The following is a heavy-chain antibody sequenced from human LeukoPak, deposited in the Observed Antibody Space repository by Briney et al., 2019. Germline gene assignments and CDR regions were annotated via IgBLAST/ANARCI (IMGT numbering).Heavy chain of an antibody. D-gene: IGHD5-18*01. CDR3: ARGPRGGGYSYAPY. CDR1: GFTFSSYS. V-gene: IGHV3-21*01. J-gene: IGHJ4*02. Sequence: SGGSLRLSCAASGFTFSSYSMNWVRQAPGKGLEWVSSISSSSSYIYYADSVKGRFTISRDNAKNSLYLQMNSLRAEDTAVYYCARGPRGGGYSYAPYWGQGSLVTVCS. CDR2: ISSSSSYI.